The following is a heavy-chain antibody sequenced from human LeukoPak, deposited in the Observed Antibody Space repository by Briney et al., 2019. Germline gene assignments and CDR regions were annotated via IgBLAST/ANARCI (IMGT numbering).Heavy chain of an antibody. CDR1: GGSIRNGDYY. CDR3: ASRGTYFDS. D-gene: IGHD3-10*01. CDR2: IYYSGNT. J-gene: IGHJ4*02. V-gene: IGHV4-30-4*01. Sequence: SETLSLTCTVSGGSIRNGDYYWSWIRQPPGKGLEWIGYIYYSGNTYYNPSLRSRVTISVDTSKNQFSLKLNSVTAADTAVYYCASRGTYFDSWGQGALVTVPS.